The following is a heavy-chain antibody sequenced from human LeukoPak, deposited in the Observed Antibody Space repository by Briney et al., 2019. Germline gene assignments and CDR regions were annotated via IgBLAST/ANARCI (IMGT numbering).Heavy chain of an antibody. J-gene: IGHJ4*02. Sequence: ASETLSLTCTDSGGSISTYSWNWIRQPPRKGLEWFGYISYSGSTDYNPSLKSRVTISVDTSKNQFSLKLSSLIAADTAVYYCARGLYDTSGYYLSYFDYWGQGTLVTVSS. CDR2: ISYSGST. CDR1: GGSISTYS. V-gene: IGHV4-59*01. CDR3: ARGLYDTSGYYLSYFDY. D-gene: IGHD3-22*01.